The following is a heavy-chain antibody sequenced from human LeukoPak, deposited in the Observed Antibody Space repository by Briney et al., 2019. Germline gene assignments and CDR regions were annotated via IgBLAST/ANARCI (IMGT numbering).Heavy chain of an antibody. V-gene: IGHV4-59*08. CDR3: ARVGCGGDCPFDY. CDR2: IYYTGST. CDR1: GGSISSSY. Sequence: SETLSLTCSVSGGSISSSYWSWIRQPPGQGLEWIGYIYYTGSTNYNPSLKSRVTMFVDMSKNQFSLRLSSVTAADTAVYYCARVGCGGDCPFDYWGQGTLVTVSS. J-gene: IGHJ4*02. D-gene: IGHD2-21*02.